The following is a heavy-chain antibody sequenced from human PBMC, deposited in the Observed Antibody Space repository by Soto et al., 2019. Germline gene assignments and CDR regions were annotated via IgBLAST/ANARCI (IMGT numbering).Heavy chain of an antibody. V-gene: IGHV3-48*02. Sequence: GGALRLSCAASGLTFSSYSMNWVRQAPGKGLEWVSYISSSSSTIYYADSVKGRFTISRDNAKNSLYLQMNSLRDEDTAVYYCARRGNMAGTDRNYYYYYGMDVWGQGTTDTVSS. CDR2: ISSSSSTI. CDR1: GLTFSSYS. J-gene: IGHJ6*02. D-gene: IGHD6-19*01. CDR3: ARRGNMAGTDRNYYYYYGMDV.